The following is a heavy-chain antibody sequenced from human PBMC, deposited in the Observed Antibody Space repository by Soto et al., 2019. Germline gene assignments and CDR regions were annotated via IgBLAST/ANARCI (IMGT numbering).Heavy chain of an antibody. CDR2: IYYSGST. J-gene: IGHJ4*02. CDR1: GGSISSSSYY. Sequence: ASETLSLTCTVSGGSISSSSYYWGWIRQPPGKGLEWIGSIYYSGSTYYNPSLKSRVTISVDTSKNQFSLKLSSVTAADTAVYYCARIAARWLQRKYHFDYWGQGTLVNVSS. D-gene: IGHD5-12*01. CDR3: ARIAARWLQRKYHFDY. V-gene: IGHV4-39*01.